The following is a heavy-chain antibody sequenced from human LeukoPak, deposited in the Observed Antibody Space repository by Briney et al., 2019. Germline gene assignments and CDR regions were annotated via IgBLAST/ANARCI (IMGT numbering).Heavy chain of an antibody. CDR1: GFTVSSNY. CDR2: IYSGGST. CDR3: AKEAAMGDFDY. D-gene: IGHD5-18*01. Sequence: SGGSLRLSCAASGFTVSSNYMSWVRQAPGKGLEWVSVIYSGGSTYFADSVKGRFTISKDNSKNTLYLQMNSLRLEDTAVYYCAKEAAMGDFDYWGQGTLVTVSS. J-gene: IGHJ4*02. V-gene: IGHV3-53*05.